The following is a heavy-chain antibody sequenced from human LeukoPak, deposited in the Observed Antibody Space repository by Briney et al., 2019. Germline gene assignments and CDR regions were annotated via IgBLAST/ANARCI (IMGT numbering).Heavy chain of an antibody. D-gene: IGHD2-2*01. V-gene: IGHV3-7*01. Sequence: GGSLRLSCAASGFTFSSYWMSWVRQAPGKGLEWVANIKQDGSEKYYVDSVKGRFTISRDNAKNSLYLQMNSLRAEDTAVYYCTRRYCSSTSWKCPGAFDIWGQGTMVTVSS. J-gene: IGHJ3*02. CDR1: GFTFSSYW. CDR2: IKQDGSEK. CDR3: TRRYCSSTSWKCPGAFDI.